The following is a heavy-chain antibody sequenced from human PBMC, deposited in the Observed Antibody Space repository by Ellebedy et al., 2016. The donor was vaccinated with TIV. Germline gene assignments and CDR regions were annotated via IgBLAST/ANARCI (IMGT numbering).Heavy chain of an antibody. CDR1: GGSISSGDYY. J-gene: IGHJ4*02. CDR3: ARKVSGYPLAYGY. Sequence: SETLSLXXTVSGGSISSGDYYWSWIRQPPGKGLEWIGYIYYSGSTYYNPSLKSRVTISVDTSKNQFSLKLSSVTAADTAVYYCARKVSGYPLAYGYWGQGTLVTVSS. V-gene: IGHV4-30-4*01. D-gene: IGHD3-22*01. CDR2: IYYSGST.